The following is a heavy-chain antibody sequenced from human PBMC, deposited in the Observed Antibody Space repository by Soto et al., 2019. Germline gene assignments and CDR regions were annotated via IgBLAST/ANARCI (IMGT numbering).Heavy chain of an antibody. V-gene: IGHV3-11*01. D-gene: IGHD2-15*01. CDR1: GFTFSDYY. Sequence: GGSLRLSCAASGFTFSDYYMSWIRQAPGKGLEWVSYISSSGSTIYYADSVKGRFTISRDNAKNSLYLQMNSLRAEDTAVYYCACKGRVAATLMSYWGQGTLVTVSS. J-gene: IGHJ4*02. CDR3: ACKGRVAATLMSY. CDR2: ISSSGSTI.